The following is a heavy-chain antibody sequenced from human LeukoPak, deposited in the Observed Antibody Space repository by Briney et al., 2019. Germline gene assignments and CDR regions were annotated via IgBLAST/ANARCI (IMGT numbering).Heavy chain of an antibody. CDR2: FDPEDGET. J-gene: IGHJ3*02. D-gene: IGHD2-2*01. V-gene: IGHV1-24*01. CDR3: GGVPAAICLGTAQCAFDI. CDR1: GYTPTELS. Sequence: GASVKVSCKVSGYTPTELSMHWVRQAPGKGLEWMGGFDPEDGETIYAQKFQGRVTMTEDTSTDTAYMELSSLRSEDTAVYYCGGVPAAICLGTAQCAFDIWGQGTMVTVSS.